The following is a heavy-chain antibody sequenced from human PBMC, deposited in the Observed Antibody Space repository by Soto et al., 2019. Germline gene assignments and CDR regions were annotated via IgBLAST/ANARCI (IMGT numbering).Heavy chain of an antibody. CDR2: IIPIFGTA. CDR3: AQPRIAAAGKASFDY. D-gene: IGHD6-13*01. J-gene: IGHJ4*02. CDR1: GGTFSSYA. V-gene: IGHV1-69*06. Sequence: SVKVSCKASGGTFSSYAISWVRQAPGQGLEWMGGIIPIFGTANYAQKFQGRVTITADKSTSTAYMELSSLRSEDTAVYYCAQPRIAAAGKASFDYWGQGTLVTVSS.